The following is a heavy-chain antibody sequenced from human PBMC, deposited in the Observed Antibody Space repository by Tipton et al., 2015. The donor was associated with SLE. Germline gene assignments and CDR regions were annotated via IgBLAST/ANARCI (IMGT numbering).Heavy chain of an antibody. CDR1: GGSFSGYY. CDR3: ARGLVDY. Sequence: TLSLTCAVYGGSFSGYYWSWIRQPPGKGLEWIGEINHSGSTNYNPSLKSRVTISVDTSKNQFSLKLSSVTAADTAVYYCARGLVDYWGQGTLVTVSS. D-gene: IGHD1-1*01. V-gene: IGHV4-34*01. CDR2: INHSGST. J-gene: IGHJ4*02.